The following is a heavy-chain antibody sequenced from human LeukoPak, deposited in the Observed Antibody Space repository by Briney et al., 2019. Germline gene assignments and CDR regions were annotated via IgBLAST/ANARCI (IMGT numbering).Heavy chain of an antibody. CDR1: GGSYSGYY. D-gene: IGHD2-15*01. Sequence: SETLSLTCAVYGGSYSGYYWSWIRQPPGKGLEWIGEINHSGSTNYNPSLKSRVTISVDTSKNHFSLKLSSVTAADTAVYYCASGSVVLEIWGQGTMVTVSS. V-gene: IGHV4-34*01. CDR3: ASGSVVLEI. CDR2: INHSGST. J-gene: IGHJ3*02.